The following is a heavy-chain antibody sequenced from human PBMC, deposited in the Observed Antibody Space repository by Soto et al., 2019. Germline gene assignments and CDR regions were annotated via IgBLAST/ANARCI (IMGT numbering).Heavy chain of an antibody. J-gene: IGHJ5*02. CDR3: AREGSSSWHNWFDP. D-gene: IGHD6-13*01. Sequence: SETLSLTCTVSGGSISSYYWSWIRQPPGKGLEWIGYIYYSGSTNYNPSLKSRVTISVDTSKNQFSLKLSSVTAADTAVYYCAREGSSSWHNWFDPWGQGTLVTVSS. V-gene: IGHV4-59*01. CDR2: IYYSGST. CDR1: GGSISSYY.